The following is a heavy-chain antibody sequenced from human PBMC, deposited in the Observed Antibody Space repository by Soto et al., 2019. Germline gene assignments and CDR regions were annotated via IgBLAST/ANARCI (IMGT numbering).Heavy chain of an antibody. D-gene: IGHD3-10*01. V-gene: IGHV3-9*01. CDR1: GFTFDDYA. Sequence: DVQLVESGGGLVQPGRSLRLSCAASGFTFDDYAMHWVRQAPGKGLEWVSGISWNSGSIGYADSVKGRFTISRDNAKNSLYLQLNSLRAEDTALYYCAKESTFYGSDNDAFDIWGHVTMVTVSS. J-gene: IGHJ3*02. CDR2: ISWNSGSI. CDR3: AKESTFYGSDNDAFDI.